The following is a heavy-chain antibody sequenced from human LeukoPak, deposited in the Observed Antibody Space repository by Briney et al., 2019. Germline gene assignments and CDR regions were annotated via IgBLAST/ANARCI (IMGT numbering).Heavy chain of an antibody. CDR3: AGALGSSWDSSLDS. J-gene: IGHJ4*02. CDR2: ISYDGSVE. CDR1: GFTFSNYA. Sequence: QPGRSLRLSCAASGFTFSNYAMHWVRQAPGKGLEWVALISYDGSVEKNAASVKGRFTISRDNSKNTLYLQMNSLRTEDTAVYYCAGALGSSWDSSLDSWGQGTLVPVSS. D-gene: IGHD6-13*01. V-gene: IGHV3-30*04.